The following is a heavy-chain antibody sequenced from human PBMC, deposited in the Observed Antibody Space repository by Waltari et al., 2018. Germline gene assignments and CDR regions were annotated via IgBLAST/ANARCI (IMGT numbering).Heavy chain of an antibody. CDR1: GFTFSSYA. CDR3: ARVAGEWFGYYYYYMDV. J-gene: IGHJ6*03. Sequence: EVQLVESVGGLVQPGGSLRLSCAASGFTFSSYAMHWVRQAPGRGLDYVSALSSNGGSKYYAKSVKGRFTISRDKSKNTLYLQMGSLRGEDMAVYYCARVAGEWFGYYYYYMDVWGKGTTVTVSS. CDR2: LSSNGGSK. V-gene: IGHV3-64*01. D-gene: IGHD3-10*01.